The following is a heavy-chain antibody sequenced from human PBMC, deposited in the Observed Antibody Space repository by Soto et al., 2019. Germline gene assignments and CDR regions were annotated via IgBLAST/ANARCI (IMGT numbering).Heavy chain of an antibody. CDR1: GDSVSSNSAA. J-gene: IGHJ4*02. Sequence: TLSLTCAISGDSVSSNSAAWNWIRQSPSRGLEWLGRTYYRSKWYNDYAVSVKSRITINPDTSKNQFSLQLNSVTPEDTAVYYCARVPFFLGYYDSSGYSLFDYWGQGTLVTVSS. D-gene: IGHD3-22*01. CDR2: TYYRSKWYN. CDR3: ARVPFFLGYYDSSGYSLFDY. V-gene: IGHV6-1*01.